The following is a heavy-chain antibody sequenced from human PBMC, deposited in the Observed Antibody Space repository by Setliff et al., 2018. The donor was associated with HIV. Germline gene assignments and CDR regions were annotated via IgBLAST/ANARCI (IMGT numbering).Heavy chain of an antibody. CDR3: ARVVDYGWSGGVDY. Sequence: PGGSLRLSCAASGFTFSSYSMNWVRQAPGKGLEWVSSISSSSSYIYYADSVKGRFTISRDNAKNSLYLQMNSLRAEDTAVYYCARVVDYGWSGGVDYWGQGTLVTVSS. CDR1: GFTFSSYS. V-gene: IGHV3-21*01. D-gene: IGHD6-19*01. J-gene: IGHJ4*02. CDR2: ISSSSSYI.